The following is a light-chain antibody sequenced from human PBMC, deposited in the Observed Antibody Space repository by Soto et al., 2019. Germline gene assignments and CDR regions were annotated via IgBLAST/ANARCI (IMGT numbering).Light chain of an antibody. CDR1: SSDVGDYNS. V-gene: IGLV2-11*01. CDR3: CSYAGSYTWV. J-gene: IGLJ3*02. Sequence: QSALTQPRSVSGSPGQSVTISCTGTSSDVGDYNSVSWFQQHPGKAPKVIIFDVSKRPSGVPDRFSGSKSGNTASLTISGLQAEDEADYYCCSYAGSYTWVFGGGSQLTVL. CDR2: DVS.